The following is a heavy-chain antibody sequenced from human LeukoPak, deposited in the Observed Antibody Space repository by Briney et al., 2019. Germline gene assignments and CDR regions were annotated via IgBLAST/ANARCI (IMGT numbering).Heavy chain of an antibody. CDR3: ARDGGTKGFWCDH. V-gene: IGHV3-7*01. CDR1: GFTFNFFL. D-gene: IGHD1-1*01. J-gene: IGHJ5*02. CDR2: MYPDGSEI. Sequence: GGSLRLSRAASGFTFNFFLLTWGRQVPGKGLESAATMYPDGSEIYYVHSVKGRFTMSRDNAKNTLYLQMNSLRAEDKAVYFCARDGGTKGFWCDHWGEGAQVTVSS.